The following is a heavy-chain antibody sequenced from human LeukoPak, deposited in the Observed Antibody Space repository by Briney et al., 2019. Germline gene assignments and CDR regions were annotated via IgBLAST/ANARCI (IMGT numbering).Heavy chain of an antibody. Sequence: SETLSLTCTVSGGSISSNKWWNWVRQSPGKGLEWLGQIYETGSTYYNPSLKSRVTISVDTSKSQFSLELSSVTAADTAIYYCARVSDSRAVGPFDYWGQGTLVTVSS. D-gene: IGHD3-10*01. V-gene: IGHV4-4*02. CDR3: ARVSDSRAVGPFDY. J-gene: IGHJ4*02. CDR2: IYETGST. CDR1: GGSISSNKW.